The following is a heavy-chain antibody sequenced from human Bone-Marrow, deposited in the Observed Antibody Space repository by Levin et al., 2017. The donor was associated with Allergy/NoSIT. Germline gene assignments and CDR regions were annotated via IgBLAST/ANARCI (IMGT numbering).Heavy chain of an antibody. CDR3: AKSARYSGYAKMDY. CDR1: GFTFSSYG. J-gene: IGHJ4*02. V-gene: IGHV3-30*18. CDR2: ISYDGSNK. D-gene: IGHD5-12*01. Sequence: GGSLRLSCAASGFTFSSYGMHWVRQAPGKGLEWVAVISYDGSNKYYADSVKGRFTISRDNSKNTLYLQMNSLRAEDTAVYYCAKSARYSGYAKMDYWGQGTLVTVSS.